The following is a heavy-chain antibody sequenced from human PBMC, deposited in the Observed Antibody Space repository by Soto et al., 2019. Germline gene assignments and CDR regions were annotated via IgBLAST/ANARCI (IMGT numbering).Heavy chain of an antibody. D-gene: IGHD2-2*01. CDR3: ARDRQGCSTGTCYAALSVD. V-gene: IGHV3-53*01. Sequence: GGSLRLSCAASGFAVSNNFMSWVRQAPGKGLEWVSVIYSGGATSYADSVKGRFAISRDDSKNTLYLQMNSLRADDTAFYYCARDRQGCSTGTCYAALSVDWGQGALVTVSS. CDR2: IYSGGAT. CDR1: GFAVSNNF. J-gene: IGHJ4*02.